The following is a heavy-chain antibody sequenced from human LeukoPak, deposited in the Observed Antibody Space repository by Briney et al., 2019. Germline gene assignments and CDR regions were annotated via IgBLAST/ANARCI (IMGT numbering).Heavy chain of an antibody. Sequence: PSETLSLTCTVSGAXINSNSYYWGWIRQPPGKGLEWIGYIYYSGSTSYNPSLKSRVTISVDTSKNQFSLKLSSVTAADTAVYYCARDPGGSLTWFDPWGLGTLVTVSS. V-gene: IGHV4-61*01. CDR3: ARDPGGSLTWFDP. CDR2: IYYSGST. CDR1: GAXINSNSYY. D-gene: IGHD3-16*01. J-gene: IGHJ5*02.